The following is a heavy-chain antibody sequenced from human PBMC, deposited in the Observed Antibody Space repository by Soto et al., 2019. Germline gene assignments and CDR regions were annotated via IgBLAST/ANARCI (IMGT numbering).Heavy chain of an antibody. D-gene: IGHD6-13*01. J-gene: IGHJ6*02. V-gene: IGHV5-10-1*01. CDR2: IDPSDSYT. CDR3: ARHPSSSSYYYYGMDV. Sequence: PGESLKISCKGSGYSFTSYWISWVRQMPGKGLEWMGRIDPSDSYTNYSPSFQGHVTISADKSISTAYLQWSSLKASDTAMYYCARHPSSSSYYYYGMDVWGQGTTVTVSS. CDR1: GYSFTSYW.